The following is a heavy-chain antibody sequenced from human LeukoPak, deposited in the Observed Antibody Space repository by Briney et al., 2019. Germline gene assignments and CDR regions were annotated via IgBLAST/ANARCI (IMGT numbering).Heavy chain of an antibody. V-gene: IGHV3-7*01. CDR1: GFRFNTYW. J-gene: IGHJ4*02. CDR2: IKEDGSKT. CDR3: AKVGTYYYGSGSYDY. D-gene: IGHD3-10*01. Sequence: GGSLRLSCAASGFRFNTYWMSWVRLAPGKGLEWVVDIKEDGSKTYHVDSMKGRFTISRDNAKNSLYLQMNSLRAEDTAVYYCAKVGTYYYGSGSYDYWGQGVLVTVS.